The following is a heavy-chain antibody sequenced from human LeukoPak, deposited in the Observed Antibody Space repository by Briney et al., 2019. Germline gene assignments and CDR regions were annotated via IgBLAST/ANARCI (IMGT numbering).Heavy chain of an antibody. J-gene: IGHJ4*02. CDR2: IYYSGRT. V-gene: IGHV4-39*01. D-gene: IGHD3-10*01. CDR1: GGSFSSSTYY. Sequence: PSETLSLTCTVSGGSFSSSTYYWGWIRQPPGKGLEWIGTIYYSGRTYYNPSLKSRVTVSLDTSKNQFSLNLSSVTATDTAVYSCFFGSGRYLPFDYWGQETLVTVSS. CDR3: FFGSGRYLPFDY.